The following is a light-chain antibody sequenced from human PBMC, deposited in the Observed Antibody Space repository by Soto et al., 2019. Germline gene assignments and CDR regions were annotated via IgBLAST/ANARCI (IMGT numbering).Light chain of an antibody. Sequence: QSALTQPASVSGSPGQSSTISFTGTSSDVGSYNLVSWYQQHPGKAPKLMIYEGSKRPSGVSNRFSGSKSGNTASLTISGLQAEDEADYYCFEYAGSSTYVVFGGGTELTVL. CDR3: FEYAGSSTYVV. J-gene: IGLJ2*01. V-gene: IGLV2-23*01. CDR1: SSDVGSYNL. CDR2: EGS.